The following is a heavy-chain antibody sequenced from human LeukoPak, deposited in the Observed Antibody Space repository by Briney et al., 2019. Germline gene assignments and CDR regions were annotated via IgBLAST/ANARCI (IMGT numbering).Heavy chain of an antibody. Sequence: PSETLSLTCAVYGGSFSGYYWSWIRQPPGKGLEWIGEINHSGSTNHNPSLKSRVTISVDTSKNQFSLKLSSVTAADTAVYYCASRFYYYDSSGYYERIKPLHRYFQHWGQGTLVTVSS. CDR3: ASRFYYYDSSGYYERIKPLHRYFQH. D-gene: IGHD3-22*01. CDR1: GGSFSGYY. V-gene: IGHV4-34*01. J-gene: IGHJ1*01. CDR2: INHSGST.